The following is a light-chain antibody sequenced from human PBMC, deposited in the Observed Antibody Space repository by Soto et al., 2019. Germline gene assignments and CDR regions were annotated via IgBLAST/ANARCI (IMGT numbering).Light chain of an antibody. V-gene: IGKV3-15*01. CDR3: QHYYSTPPT. CDR2: GAS. Sequence: EIVMTQSPATLSVSPGERATLSCRASQSVSSNLAWYQQKPGQAPRLLIYGASTRATGIPARFSGSGSGTEFTLTISSLQSEDVAVYYCQHYYSTPPTFGPGTKVDLK. J-gene: IGKJ3*01. CDR1: QSVSSN.